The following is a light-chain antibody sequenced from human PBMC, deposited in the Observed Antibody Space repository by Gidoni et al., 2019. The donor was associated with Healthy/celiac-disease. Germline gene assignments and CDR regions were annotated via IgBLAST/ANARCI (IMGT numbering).Light chain of an antibody. V-gene: IGLV1-40*01. CDR1: SSNIGAGYD. CDR2: GNS. Sequence: SVLTQPPSVSAAPGQRVTISCTGSSSNIGAGYDVHWYQQLPGTAPKLLIYGNSNRPSGVPDRFSGSKSGTSASLAITGLQAEDEADYYCQSYDSSLSGYVVFGGGTKLTVL. J-gene: IGLJ2*01. CDR3: QSYDSSLSGYVV.